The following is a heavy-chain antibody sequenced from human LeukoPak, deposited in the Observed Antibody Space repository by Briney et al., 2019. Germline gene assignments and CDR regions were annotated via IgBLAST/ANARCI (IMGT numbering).Heavy chain of an antibody. CDR1: GGTFSSYA. D-gene: IGHD3-3*01. J-gene: IGHJ4*02. V-gene: IGHV1-69*05. CDR2: IIPIFGTA. CDR3: AKSSSGFWSPVYFDY. Sequence: ASVKVSCKASGGTFSSYAISWVRQAPGQGLEWMGRIIPIFGTANYAQKFQGRVTITTDESTSTAYMELSSLRSEDTAVYYCAKSSSGFWSPVYFDYWGQGTLVTVSS.